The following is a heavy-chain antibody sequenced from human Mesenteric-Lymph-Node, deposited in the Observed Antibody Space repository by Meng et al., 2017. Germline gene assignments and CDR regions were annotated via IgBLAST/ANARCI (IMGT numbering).Heavy chain of an antibody. CDR1: GGSISSYY. CDR3: ARGRIVVVPAAMVGWFDP. D-gene: IGHD2-2*01. CDR2: IYYSGGT. Sequence: SETLSLTCTVSGGSISSYYWSWIRQPPGKGLEWIGYIYYSGGTNYNPSLKSRVTISVDTSKNQFSLKLSSVTAADTAVYYCARGRIVVVPAAMVGWFDPWGQGTLVTVSS. V-gene: IGHV4-59*01. J-gene: IGHJ5*02.